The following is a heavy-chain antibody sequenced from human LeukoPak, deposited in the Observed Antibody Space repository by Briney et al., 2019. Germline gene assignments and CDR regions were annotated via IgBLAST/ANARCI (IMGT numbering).Heavy chain of an antibody. CDR1: GGSISSGGYY. V-gene: IGHV4-31*03. D-gene: IGHD3-22*01. Sequence: PSQTLSLTCTVSGGSISSGGYYWSWIRQHPGKGLEWIGYIYYSGSTYYNPSLKSRVTISVDTSKNQFSLKLSSVTAADTAVYYCARGTYYYDSSGYYTHGPSYYWGQGTLVTVSS. CDR2: IYYSGST. CDR3: ARGTYYYDSSGYYTHGPSYY. J-gene: IGHJ4*02.